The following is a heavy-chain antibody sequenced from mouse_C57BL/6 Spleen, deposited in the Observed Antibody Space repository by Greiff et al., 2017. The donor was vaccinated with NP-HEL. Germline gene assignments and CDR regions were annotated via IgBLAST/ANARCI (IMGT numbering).Heavy chain of an antibody. CDR2: ISDGGSYT. J-gene: IGHJ1*03. Sequence: EVQLVESGGGLVKPGGSLKLSCAASGFTFSSYAMSWVRQTPEKRLEWVATISDGGSYTYYPDNVKGRFTISRDNAKNNLYLQMSHLKSEDTAMYYCARDRGDYDGYWYFDVWGTGTTVTVSS. D-gene: IGHD2-4*01. CDR1: GFTFSSYA. CDR3: ARDRGDYDGYWYFDV. V-gene: IGHV5-4*01.